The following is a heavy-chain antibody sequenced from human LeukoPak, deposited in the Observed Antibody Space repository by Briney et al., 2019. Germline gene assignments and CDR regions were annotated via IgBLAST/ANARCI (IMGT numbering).Heavy chain of an antibody. D-gene: IGHD2-15*01. CDR2: IRSRSAGGTT. Sequence: GGSLRLSCAASGLTFNNAWMSWVRQAPGKGLEWVCRIRSRSAGGTTDYGATAKGRFTIPRDDSKNTLYLQMNSLKTEDTAVYYCSTGGGTHDYWGQGTLVSVSS. V-gene: IGHV3-15*01. CDR3: STGGGTHDY. J-gene: IGHJ4*02. CDR1: GLTFNNAW.